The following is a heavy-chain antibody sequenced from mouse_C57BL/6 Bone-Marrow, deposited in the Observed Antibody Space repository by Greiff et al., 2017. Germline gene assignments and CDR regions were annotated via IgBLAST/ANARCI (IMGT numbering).Heavy chain of an antibody. J-gene: IGHJ3*01. CDR3: ARGYYGSSSWFAY. V-gene: IGHV8-8*01. CDR2: VWWDDDK. D-gene: IGHD1-1*01. Sequence: QPSPTLSLPCSFSGFSLNTFDMSVGWIRQPSGTGLEGLAHVWWDDDKYFNPALKSRLPISKDTAKTLVFLKFANVDTEDTATYYCARGYYGSSSWFAYWGQGTLVTVSA. CDR1: GFSLNTFDMS.